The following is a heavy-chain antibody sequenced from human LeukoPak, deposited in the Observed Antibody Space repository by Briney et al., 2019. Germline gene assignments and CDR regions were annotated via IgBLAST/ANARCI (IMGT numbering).Heavy chain of an antibody. CDR1: GYTFTSYA. CDR3: ARGHCSGGSCYVVFDY. CDR2: INAGNGNT. V-gene: IGHV1-3*01. D-gene: IGHD2-15*01. J-gene: IGHJ4*02. Sequence: ASVKVSCTASGYTFTSYAMHWVRQAPGQRLEWMGWINAGNGNTKYSQKFQGRVTITRDTSASTAYMELSSLRSEDTAVYYCARGHCSGGSCYVVFDYWGQGTLVTVSS.